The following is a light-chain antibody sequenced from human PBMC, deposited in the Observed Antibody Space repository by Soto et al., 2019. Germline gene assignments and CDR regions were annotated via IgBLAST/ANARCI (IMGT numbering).Light chain of an antibody. V-gene: IGKV1-33*01. Sequence: DIQMTQSPSSLSASVGDAVTITCQASHDISDFLNWYQQKPGKAPKLLIYDASNLEAGVPSRFSGSGSGTDFTFTISGLQPEDIATYYCQQVNNYPLTFGGGTKVEIK. J-gene: IGKJ4*01. CDR1: HDISDF. CDR3: QQVNNYPLT. CDR2: DAS.